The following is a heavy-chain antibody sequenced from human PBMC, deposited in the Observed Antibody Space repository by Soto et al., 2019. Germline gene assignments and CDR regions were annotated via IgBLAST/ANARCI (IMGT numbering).Heavy chain of an antibody. J-gene: IGHJ4*02. CDR1: GGSFSGYY. CDR2: INHSGST. V-gene: IGHV4-34*01. D-gene: IGHD5-18*01. CDR3: ARGRGYSYGSPFDY. Sequence: QVQLQQWGAGLLKPSETLSLTCAVYGGSFSGYYWSWIRQPPGKGLGWIGEINHSGSTNYNPSLKSRVTISVDTSKNQFSLKLSSVTAADTAVYYCARGRGYSYGSPFDYWGQGTLVTVSS.